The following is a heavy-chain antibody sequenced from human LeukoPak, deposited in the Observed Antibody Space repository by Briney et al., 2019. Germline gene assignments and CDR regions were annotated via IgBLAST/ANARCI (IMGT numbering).Heavy chain of an antibody. D-gene: IGHD3-10*01. CDR1: GFTFSSRDW. V-gene: IGHV3-7*01. CDR2: IKQDGSEK. J-gene: IGHJ5*02. CDR3: ARDFGGSWFDP. Sequence: GGSLRLSCVASGFTFSSRDWMTWVRQAPGKGLEWVANIKQDGSEKNYVDSVKGRFTISRDNAKNSVDLQMNSLRAEDTAVYYCARDFGGSWFDPWGQGTLVTVSS.